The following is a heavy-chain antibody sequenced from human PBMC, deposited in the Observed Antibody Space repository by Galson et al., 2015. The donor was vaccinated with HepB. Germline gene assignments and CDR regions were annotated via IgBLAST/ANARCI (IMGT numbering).Heavy chain of an antibody. CDR1: GYTFTGYY. CDR3: ARGFISMSPFSFDY. D-gene: IGHD3-10*02. Sequence: SVKVSCKASGYTFTGYYMHWVRQAPGQGLEWMGWINPNSGGTNYAQKFQGWVTMTRDTSISTAYMELSRLRSDDTAVYYCARGFISMSPFSFDYWGQGTLVPVSS. V-gene: IGHV1-2*04. CDR2: INPNSGGT. J-gene: IGHJ4*02.